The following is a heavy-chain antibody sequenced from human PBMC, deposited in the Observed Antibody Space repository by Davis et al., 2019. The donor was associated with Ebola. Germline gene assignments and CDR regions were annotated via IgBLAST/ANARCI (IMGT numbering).Heavy chain of an antibody. CDR3: ARSSGIALYYFDY. CDR2: INHSGST. Sequence: SETLSLTCAVYGGSFSGYYWSWIRQPPGKGLEWIGEINHSGSTNYNPSLKSRVTISVDTSKNQFSLKLSSVTAADTAVYYCARSSGIALYYFDYWGQGTLVTVSS. J-gene: IGHJ4*02. V-gene: IGHV4-34*01. D-gene: IGHD1-26*01. CDR1: GGSFSGYY.